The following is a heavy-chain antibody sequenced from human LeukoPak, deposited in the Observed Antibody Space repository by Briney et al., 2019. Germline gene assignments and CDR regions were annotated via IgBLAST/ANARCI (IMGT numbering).Heavy chain of an antibody. CDR2: INPNSGGT. CDR1: GYTFTGYY. Sequence: ASVKVSCKASGYTFTGYYMHWVRQAPGQGLEWMGWINPNSGGTNYAQKFQGRVTMTRDTSISTAYMELSRLRSVDTAVYYCARDGLTSGSYEIDYWGQGTLVTVSS. D-gene: IGHD1-26*01. CDR3: ARDGLTSGSYEIDY. J-gene: IGHJ4*02. V-gene: IGHV1-2*02.